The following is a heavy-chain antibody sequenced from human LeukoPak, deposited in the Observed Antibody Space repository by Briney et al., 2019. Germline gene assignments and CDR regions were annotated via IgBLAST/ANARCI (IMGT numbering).Heavy chain of an antibody. Sequence: GASVKVSCKASRGTFSNYAISWVRQAPGQGLEWMGGIIPIFGTANYAQKFQGRVTITADKSTSTAYMELSSLRSEDTAVYYCARDVAYCSGGSCQSNWFDPWGQGTLVTVSS. D-gene: IGHD2-15*01. CDR1: RGTFSNYA. CDR2: IIPIFGTA. V-gene: IGHV1-69*06. J-gene: IGHJ5*02. CDR3: ARDVAYCSGGSCQSNWFDP.